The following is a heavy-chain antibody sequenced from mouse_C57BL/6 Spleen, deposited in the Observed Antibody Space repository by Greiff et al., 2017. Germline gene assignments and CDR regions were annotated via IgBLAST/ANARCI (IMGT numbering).Heavy chain of an antibody. CDR3: ARWGYGNSENDY. V-gene: IGHV3-6*01. D-gene: IGHD2-10*02. J-gene: IGHJ2*01. CDR2: ISYDGSN. Sequence: EVKLQESGPGLVKPSQSLSLTCSVTGYSITSGYYWNWIRQFPGNKLEWMGYISYDGSNNYNPSLKNRISITRDTSKNQFFLKLNSVTTEDTATYYCARWGYGNSENDYWGQGTTLTVSS. CDR1: GYSITSGYY.